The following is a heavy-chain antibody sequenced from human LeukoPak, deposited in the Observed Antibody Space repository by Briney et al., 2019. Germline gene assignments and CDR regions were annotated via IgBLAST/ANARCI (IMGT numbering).Heavy chain of an antibody. CDR2: IIPIFGTA. Sequence: ASVKVSCKASGGTFSSYAISWVRQAPGQGLEWMGGIIPIFGTANYAQKFQGRVTITRDMSTTTAYMELSNLRSEDTAVYYCATDSLLGGPNPGNWFDPWGQGTLVTVSS. D-gene: IGHD3-16*01. CDR1: GGTFSSYA. J-gene: IGHJ5*02. V-gene: IGHV1-69*05. CDR3: ATDSLLGGPNPGNWFDP.